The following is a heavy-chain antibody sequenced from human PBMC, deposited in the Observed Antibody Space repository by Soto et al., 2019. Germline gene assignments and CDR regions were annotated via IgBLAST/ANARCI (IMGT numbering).Heavy chain of an antibody. Sequence: QVQLVESGGGLVKPGGSLRLSCAASGFTFSDYYMSWIRQAPGKGLEWVSYISSSGSTIYYADSVKGRFTISRDNAKNSLDLQMNSLRAEDTAVYYCAVATAGAAYYYYGMDVCGQGTTVTVSS. D-gene: IGHD6-13*01. CDR3: AVATAGAAYYYYGMDV. CDR1: GFTFSDYY. CDR2: ISSSGSTI. V-gene: IGHV3-11*01. J-gene: IGHJ6*02.